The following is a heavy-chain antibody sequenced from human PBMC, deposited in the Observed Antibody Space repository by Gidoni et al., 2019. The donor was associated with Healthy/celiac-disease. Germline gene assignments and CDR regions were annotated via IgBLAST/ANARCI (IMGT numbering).Heavy chain of an antibody. J-gene: IGHJ4*02. CDR3: AKDHYYDSSGYFGFGYFDY. CDR2: ISGSGGST. Sequence: EVQLLESGGGLVQPGGSLRLSCAASGFTFSTYPMSWVRQAPGKGLEWVSAISGSGGSTYYADSVKGRFTISRDNSKNTLYLQMNSLRAEDTAVYYCAKDHYYDSSGYFGFGYFDYWGQGTLVTVSS. V-gene: IGHV3-23*01. CDR1: GFTFSTYP. D-gene: IGHD3-22*01.